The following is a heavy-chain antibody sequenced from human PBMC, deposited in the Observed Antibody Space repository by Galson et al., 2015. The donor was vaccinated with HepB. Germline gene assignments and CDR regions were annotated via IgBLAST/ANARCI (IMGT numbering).Heavy chain of an antibody. V-gene: IGHV1-18*04. CDR1: GYKFTDNG. Sequence: SGYKFTDNGISWVRQAPGQGLEWLGWISANSGNTNFAQRLQGRVTMTRDTSTSTAYMELRRLRSDDTAVYYCARDRSHSLDFWGQGTLVTVSS. J-gene: IGHJ4*02. D-gene: IGHD6-6*01. CDR2: ISANSGNT. CDR3: ARDRSHSLDF.